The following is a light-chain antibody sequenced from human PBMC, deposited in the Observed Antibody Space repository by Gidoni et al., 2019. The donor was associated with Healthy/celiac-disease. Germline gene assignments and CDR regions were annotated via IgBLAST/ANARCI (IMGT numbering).Light chain of an antibody. CDR1: KLGDKY. V-gene: IGLV3-1*01. Sequence: SYELPQPTPVTVSPGQTASITCSGDKLGDKYACWYQQKPGQSPVLVIYQDNKRPSGIPERFSGSNSGNTATLTIGGTQAMDEADYYCQAWDSSTGVFGTGTKVTVL. CDR2: QDN. CDR3: QAWDSSTGV. J-gene: IGLJ1*01.